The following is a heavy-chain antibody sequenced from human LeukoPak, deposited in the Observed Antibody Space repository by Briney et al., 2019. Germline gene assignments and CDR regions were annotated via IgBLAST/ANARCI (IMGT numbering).Heavy chain of an antibody. D-gene: IGHD6-19*01. CDR2: INWDDDK. J-gene: IGHJ5*02. V-gene: IGHV2-5*02. CDR1: GFSLSTRGVG. CDR3: AHITVPGIAVAGTISWFDP. Sequence: SGPTLVNPTQTLTLTCTFSGFSLSTRGVGVGWIRQPPGKALRWLALINWDDDKRYSASLKSRLTITKDTSKNQVVLTMTNMDPVDTATYYCAHITVPGIAVAGTISWFDPWGQGTLVTVSS.